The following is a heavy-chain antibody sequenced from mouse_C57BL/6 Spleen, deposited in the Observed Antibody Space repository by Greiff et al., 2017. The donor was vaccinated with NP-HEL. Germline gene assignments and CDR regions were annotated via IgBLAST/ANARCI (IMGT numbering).Heavy chain of an antibody. J-gene: IGHJ4*01. D-gene: IGHD2-10*01. CDR1: GYTFTSYW. V-gene: IGHV1-50*01. CDR2: IDPSDSYT. Sequence: QVQLQQPGAELVKPGASVKLSCKASGYTFTSYWMQWVKQRPGQGLEWIGEIDPSDSYTNYNQKFKGKATLTVDTSSSTAYMQLSSLTSEDSAVYYCARNLLYAMDYGGQGTSVTVSS. CDR3: ARNLLYAMDY.